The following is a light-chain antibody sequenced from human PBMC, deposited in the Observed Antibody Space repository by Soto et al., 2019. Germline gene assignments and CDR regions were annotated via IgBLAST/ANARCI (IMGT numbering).Light chain of an antibody. Sequence: EIVLTQSPGTLSLSPGERATLSCRASQSVSSNYLAWYQQKPGLAPRLLIYGASSRATAIPDRFSGSGSGTDFALTISRLEPEDFAVYYCQQFGTSPPSTFGQGTRLEIK. J-gene: IGKJ5*01. V-gene: IGKV3-20*01. CDR2: GAS. CDR3: QQFGTSPPST. CDR1: QSVSSNY.